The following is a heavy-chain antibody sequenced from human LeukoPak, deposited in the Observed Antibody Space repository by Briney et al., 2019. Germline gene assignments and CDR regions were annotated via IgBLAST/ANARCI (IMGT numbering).Heavy chain of an antibody. D-gene: IGHD2-21*02. CDR2: ISYDGSNK. V-gene: IGHV3-30-3*01. CDR3: ARDSMHPAYRGGDCYGSYYYGMDV. CDR1: GFTFSSYA. J-gene: IGHJ6*02. Sequence: GRSLRLSCAASGFTFSSYAMHWVRQAPGKGLEWVAVISYDGSNKYYADSVKGRFTISRDNSKNTLYLQMNSLRAEDTAVYYCARDSMHPAYRGGDCYGSYYYGMDVWGQGTTVTVSS.